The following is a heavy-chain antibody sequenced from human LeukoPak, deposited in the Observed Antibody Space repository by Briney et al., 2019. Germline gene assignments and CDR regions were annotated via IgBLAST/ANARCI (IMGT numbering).Heavy chain of an antibody. CDR2: INPNTGGT. CDR1: GYTFTGYY. J-gene: IGHJ5*02. CDR3: SRPLRVTMIRGAAFRASSDFDP. D-gene: IGHD3-10*01. Sequence: AGVTVSCKSSGYTFTGYYKHRVRQAPGQGLEWMGWINPNTGGTKYAQRFQDRVTMTRDTSISTAYMEVSRLRYDDTGVYYCSRPLRVTMIRGAAFRASSDFDPWGQGTLVTVSS. V-gene: IGHV1-2*02.